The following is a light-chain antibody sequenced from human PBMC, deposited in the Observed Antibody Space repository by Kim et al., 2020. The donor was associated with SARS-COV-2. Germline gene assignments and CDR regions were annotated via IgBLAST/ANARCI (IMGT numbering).Light chain of an antibody. CDR3: QQYNNWPPLT. Sequence: SPGERVTLSCRASQSVSTNLAWYQQKPGQAPRLLIHGASTRATGIPARFSGSGSGTDFTLTISSLQSEDFAMYYCQQYNNWPPLTFGGGTKVDIK. V-gene: IGKV3-15*01. J-gene: IGKJ4*01. CDR1: QSVSTN. CDR2: GAS.